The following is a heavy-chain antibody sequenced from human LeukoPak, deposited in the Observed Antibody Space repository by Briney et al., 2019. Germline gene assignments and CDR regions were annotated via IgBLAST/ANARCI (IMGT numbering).Heavy chain of an antibody. D-gene: IGHD1-1*01. CDR3: AREPHPRGLEIGAFDI. Sequence: SETLSLTCTVSGGSISSYYWSWIRQPPGKGLEWIGYIYYSGSTNYIPSLKSRVTMSVDTSKNQFSLKLTSVTAADTAVYYCAREPHPRGLEIGAFDIWGQGTMVTVSS. J-gene: IGHJ3*02. CDR1: GGSISSYY. V-gene: IGHV4-59*12. CDR2: IYYSGST.